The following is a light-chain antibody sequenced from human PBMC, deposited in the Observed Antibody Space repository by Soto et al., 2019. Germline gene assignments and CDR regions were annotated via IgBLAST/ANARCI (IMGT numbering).Light chain of an antibody. CDR2: DVS. J-gene: IGLJ1*01. CDR3: CFDAATSYV. V-gene: IGLV2-11*01. CDR1: SSDVGTYDL. Sequence: SGLTQPRPVSGSPGQLVTMSCTGTSSDVGTYDLVSWYQQHPGKAPRLMIFDVSERPSGVPDRFSGPKSGNTASLTISGLQAEVEADYYCCFDAATSYVFSTEPKVTVL.